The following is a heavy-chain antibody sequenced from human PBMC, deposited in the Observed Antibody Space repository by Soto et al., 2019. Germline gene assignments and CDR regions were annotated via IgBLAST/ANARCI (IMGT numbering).Heavy chain of an antibody. CDR1: GYTFTSSD. J-gene: IGHJ6*02. CDR2: MNPNSGNT. CDR3: ATENMVRGVARVSYYYYGMDV. D-gene: IGHD3-10*01. V-gene: IGHV1-8*01. Sequence: ASVKVSCKASGYTFTSSDINWVRQATGQGLEWMGWMNPNSGNTGYAQKFQGRVTMTRNTSISTAYMELSSLRSEDTAVYYCATENMVRGVARVSYYYYGMDVWGQGTTVTVSS.